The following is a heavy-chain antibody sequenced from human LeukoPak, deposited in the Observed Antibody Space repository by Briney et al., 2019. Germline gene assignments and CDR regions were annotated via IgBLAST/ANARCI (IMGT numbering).Heavy chain of an antibody. V-gene: IGHV4-4*07. D-gene: IGHD2-15*01. CDR3: ARALNPLPGTYYFDY. Sequence: SETLSLTCTVSGASINSHYWSWTRQPAGKGLEWIGRIYISGSTNYNSSLQSRVTMSVDTSQNQFSLKLTSVTAADTAVYYCARALNPLPGTYYFDYWGQGTLVTVSS. J-gene: IGHJ4*02. CDR2: IYISGST. CDR1: GASINSHY.